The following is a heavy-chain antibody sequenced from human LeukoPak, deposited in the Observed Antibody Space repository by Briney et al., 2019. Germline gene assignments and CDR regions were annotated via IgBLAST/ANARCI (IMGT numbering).Heavy chain of an antibody. J-gene: IGHJ4*02. CDR1: RFAFSDYE. CDR3: ARALRSSGWYGGYDY. V-gene: IGHV3-48*03. Sequence: GGSLRLSCAASRFAFSDYEMNWVRQAPGKGLEWVSYISSSGSTIYYADSVKGRFTISRDNAKNSLYLQMNSLRAEDTAVYYCARALRSSGWYGGYDYWGQGTLVTVSS. D-gene: IGHD6-19*01. CDR2: ISSSGSTI.